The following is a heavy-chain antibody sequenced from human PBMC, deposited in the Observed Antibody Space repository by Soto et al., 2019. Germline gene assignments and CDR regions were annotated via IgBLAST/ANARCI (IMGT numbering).Heavy chain of an antibody. CDR3: AKGTCPLRTDYWYFDL. CDR1: GFTFSSYA. V-gene: IGHV3-23*01. J-gene: IGHJ2*01. D-gene: IGHD4-17*01. CDR2: INGSGGSI. Sequence: EVQLLESGGGLVQPGGSLRLSCAASGFTFSSYAMSWVRQAPGKGLEWVSGINGSGGSIYYADSVKGRFTISRDNTKNAQYMQMNRMRAENAAVDYGAKGTCPLRTDYWYFDLWGRGTLVTVSS.